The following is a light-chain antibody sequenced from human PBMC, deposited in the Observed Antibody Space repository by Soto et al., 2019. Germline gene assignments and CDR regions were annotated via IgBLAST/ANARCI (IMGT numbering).Light chain of an antibody. Sequence: EIVLTQSPGTLSLSPGERATLSCRASQTVSSSYLAWYQQKPGQAPRLLIYGASTRATGFPARFSGSGSGTDFTLTITSLEPEDFAVYYCQHRSNWPLTFGGGTKVDIK. CDR2: GAS. V-gene: IGKV3D-20*02. CDR3: QHRSNWPLT. CDR1: QTVSSSY. J-gene: IGKJ4*01.